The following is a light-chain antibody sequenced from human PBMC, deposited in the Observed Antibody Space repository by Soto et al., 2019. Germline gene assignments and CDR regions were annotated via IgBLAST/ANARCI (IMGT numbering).Light chain of an antibody. Sequence: EIVLTQSPATLSLSPGDRATLSCRTSQSVSSNYFAWYQQKPGQAPRLLIYGASTRAAGIPARFSGSGSGTDFTLTISSLEPEDFAVYYCQQRSNWPPITFGQGTRLEIK. CDR2: GAS. V-gene: IGKV3-11*01. CDR1: QSVSSNY. J-gene: IGKJ5*01. CDR3: QQRSNWPPIT.